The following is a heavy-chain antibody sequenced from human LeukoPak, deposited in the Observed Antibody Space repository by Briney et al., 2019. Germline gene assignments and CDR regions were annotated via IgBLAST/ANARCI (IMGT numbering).Heavy chain of an antibody. CDR2: IYYSGST. CDR3: ARTPVPYYYDSSGFFSTFHFDY. D-gene: IGHD3-22*01. Sequence: PSETLSLTCTVSGGSISSYYWSWIRQPPGKGLEWIGYIYYSGSTNYNPSLKSRVTISVDTSKNQFSLKLSSVTAADTAVYYCARTPVPYYYDSSGFFSTFHFDYWGQGTLVTVSS. CDR1: GGSISSYY. V-gene: IGHV4-59*01. J-gene: IGHJ4*02.